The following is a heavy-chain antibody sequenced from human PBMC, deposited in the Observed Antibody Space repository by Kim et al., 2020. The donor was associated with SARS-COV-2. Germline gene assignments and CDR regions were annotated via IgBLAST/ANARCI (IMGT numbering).Heavy chain of an antibody. CDR1: GFTFSSYG. CDR3: AKDVIAAAGYYYYYGMDV. Sequence: GGSLRLSCAASGFTFSSYGMHWVRQAPGKGLEWVAVISYDGSNKYYADSVKGRFTISRDNSKNTLYLQMNSLRAEDTAVYYCAKDVIAAAGYYYYYGMDVWGQGTTVTVSS. J-gene: IGHJ6*02. CDR2: ISYDGSNK. V-gene: IGHV3-30*18. D-gene: IGHD6-13*01.